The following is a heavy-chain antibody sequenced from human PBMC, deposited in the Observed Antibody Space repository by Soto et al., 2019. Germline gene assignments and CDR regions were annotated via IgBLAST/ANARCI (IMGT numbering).Heavy chain of an antibody. J-gene: IGHJ4*02. CDR3: ASLPHVGTYDSSGFDY. D-gene: IGHD3-22*01. CDR1: GFTCSSYA. V-gene: IGHV3-30-3*01. Sequence: QVQLVESGGGVVQPGRSLRLSCAASGFTCSSYAMHWVRQAPGKGLEWVAVISYDGSNKYYADSVKGRFTISRDNSKNTLYLQMNSLRAEDTAVYYCASLPHVGTYDSSGFDYWGQGTLVTVSS. CDR2: ISYDGSNK.